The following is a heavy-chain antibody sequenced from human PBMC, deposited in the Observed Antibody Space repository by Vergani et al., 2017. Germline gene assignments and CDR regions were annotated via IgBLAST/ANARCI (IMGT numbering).Heavy chain of an antibody. J-gene: IGHJ5*02. CDR2: INHSGST. D-gene: IGHD2-2*01. V-gene: IGHV4-34*01. CDR3: ARRYCSTTSCYVDP. CDR1: GGSFSGYY. Sequence: QVQLQQWGAGLLKPSETLSLTCAVYGGSFSGYYWSWIRQPPGKGLEWIGEINHSGSTYYNPSLKSRVTISVDRSKNQFSLKLSSVTAADTAVYYCARRYCSTTSCYVDPWGQGTLVTVSS.